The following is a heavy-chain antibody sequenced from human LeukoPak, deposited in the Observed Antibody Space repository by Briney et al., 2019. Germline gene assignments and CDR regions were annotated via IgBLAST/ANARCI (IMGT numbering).Heavy chain of an antibody. J-gene: IGHJ1*01. CDR2: ISKDGSAT. CDR3: VRELGAPGYFQH. Sequence: EGSLRLSCAASGFTFSTSWMHWVRQTPGKGPVWVSHISKDGSATNYAGSVKGRFTISRDNAKNTLDLQMNSLRVDDTALYYCVRELGAPGYFQHWGQGILVTVSS. V-gene: IGHV3-74*01. D-gene: IGHD7-27*01. CDR1: GFTFSTSW.